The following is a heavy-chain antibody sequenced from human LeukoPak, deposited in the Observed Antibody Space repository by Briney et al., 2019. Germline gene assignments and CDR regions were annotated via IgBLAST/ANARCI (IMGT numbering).Heavy chain of an antibody. Sequence: SETLSLTCTVSGGSINSYFWSWIRQPPGKGLEWIGYIYYCGSTNYNPPLKGRATIPVDTAKTHFSLKLSSVTAADTAVYYCARAPSSGIAYYYGMDGWGQGTTVTVS. CDR2: IYYCGST. D-gene: IGHD3-10*01. CDR1: GGSINSYF. CDR3: ARAPSSGIAYYYGMDG. J-gene: IGHJ6*02. V-gene: IGHV4-59*01.